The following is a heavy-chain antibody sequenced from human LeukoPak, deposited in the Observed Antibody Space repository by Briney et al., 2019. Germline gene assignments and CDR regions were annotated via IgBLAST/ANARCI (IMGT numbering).Heavy chain of an antibody. D-gene: IGHD6-19*01. CDR3: ARSPNSSGWYTY. Sequence: SDTLSLTCTVSCVSVSSARYYWNWIRQPPGKGLEWIGYFYYSGSTNYNPSLKSRVTISLDTSKNQFSLKLSSVTAADTAVYYCARSPNSSGWYTYWGQGTLVTVSS. CDR2: FYYSGST. CDR1: CVSVSSARYY. V-gene: IGHV4-61*01. J-gene: IGHJ4*02.